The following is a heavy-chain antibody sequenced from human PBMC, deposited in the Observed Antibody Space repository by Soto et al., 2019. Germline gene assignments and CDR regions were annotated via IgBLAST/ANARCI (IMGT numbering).Heavy chain of an antibody. CDR1: GFTFSNAW. J-gene: IGHJ4*02. D-gene: IGHD3-22*01. Sequence: GGSLRLSCAASGFTFSNAWMSWVRQAPGKGLEWVGRIKSKTDGGTTDYAAPVKGRFTISRDDSKNTLYLQMNSLKTEDTAVYYCTTGLTYYYDSSGYYYWGQGTLVTVSS. CDR3: TTGLTYYYDSSGYYY. V-gene: IGHV3-15*01. CDR2: IKSKTDGGTT.